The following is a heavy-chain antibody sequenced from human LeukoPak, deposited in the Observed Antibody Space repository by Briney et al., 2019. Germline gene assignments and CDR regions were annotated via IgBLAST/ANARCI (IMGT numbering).Heavy chain of an antibody. CDR3: ASDWFIVDY. D-gene: IGHD3-9*01. CDR2: INPNSGGT. J-gene: IGHJ4*02. V-gene: IGHV1-2*02. Sequence: EASVNVSCKASVYTFTGYYMHWVRQAPGQGLEWMGWINPNSGGTNYVQKFHGRVTMNRDTSISTAYMELSRLRSDDTAVYYCASDWFIVDYWGQGTLVTVSS. CDR1: VYTFTGYY.